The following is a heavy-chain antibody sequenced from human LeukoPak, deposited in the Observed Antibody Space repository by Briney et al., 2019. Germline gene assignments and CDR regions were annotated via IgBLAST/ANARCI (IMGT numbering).Heavy chain of an antibody. D-gene: IGHD2-15*01. J-gene: IGHJ4*02. CDR3: ARFGYVAAVDL. CDR2: INPAGTET. V-gene: IGHV3-7*01. CDR1: GFSFSAYW. Sequence: GGSLRLSCAASGFSFSAYWMAWVRQAPGTGLEWVANINPAGTETYYVDPVKGRFTISRDNAKNLLYLQMNSLRAEDTAVYYCARFGYVAAVDLWGQGTLVTVSS.